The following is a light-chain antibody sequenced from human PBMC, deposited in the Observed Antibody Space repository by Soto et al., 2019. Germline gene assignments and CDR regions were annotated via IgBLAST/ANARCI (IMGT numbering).Light chain of an antibody. V-gene: IGKV1-5*03. CDR1: QSISTW. CDR3: QQYNTYSKST. J-gene: IGKJ1*01. Sequence: DIQMTQSPSTLSASVGDRVTITCRASQSISTWLAWYQQKPGKAPKLLIYKASSLESGVPSRFSGSGSGTEFTLTISSLQPDDFATYYCQQYNTYSKSTFGQGTKV. CDR2: KAS.